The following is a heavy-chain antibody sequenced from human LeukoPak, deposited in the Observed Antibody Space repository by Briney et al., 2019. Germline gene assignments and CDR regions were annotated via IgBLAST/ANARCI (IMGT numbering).Heavy chain of an antibody. CDR2: ISSSSSTI. V-gene: IGHV3-48*02. CDR3: ARANGMDV. J-gene: IGHJ6*02. CDR1: GFTFSSYS. Sequence: GGSLRLSCTASGFTFSSYSMNWVRQAPGKGLEWVSYISSSSSTIYYADSVKGRFTISRDNAKNSLYLQMSSLRDEDTAVYYCARANGMDVWGQRTTVTVSS.